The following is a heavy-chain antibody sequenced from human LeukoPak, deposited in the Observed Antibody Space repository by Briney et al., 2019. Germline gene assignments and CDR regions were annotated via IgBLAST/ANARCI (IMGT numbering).Heavy chain of an antibody. V-gene: IGHV3-30*02. CDR3: AKDAGYRENYYHYYYLDV. J-gene: IGHJ6*03. CDR1: GFTFSKYG. D-gene: IGHD5-24*01. Sequence: PGGSLRLSCVASGFTFSKYGIHWVRQAPAKGLECVAFIRYDESNTYYADFVKGRFTVSRDNSKNTLYLQMHSLRVEDTAVYYCAKDAGYRENYYHYYYLDVWGKGTTVTVSS. CDR2: IRYDESNT.